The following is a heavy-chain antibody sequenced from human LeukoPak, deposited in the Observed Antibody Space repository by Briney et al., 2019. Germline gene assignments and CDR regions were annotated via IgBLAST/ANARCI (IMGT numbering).Heavy chain of an antibody. CDR2: IYYSGST. CDR1: GGSISRSSYY. D-gene: IGHD6-13*01. CDR3: ARHGSIATGAFTY. V-gene: IGHV4-39*01. J-gene: IGHJ4*02. Sequence: PSETLSLTCSVSGGSISRSSYYWGWTRQPPGEGLEWIGSIYYSGSTYYNPSLKSRVTISVDTSRNQFSLKLGSVTAADTAVYYCARHGSIATGAFTYWGQGTLVTVSS.